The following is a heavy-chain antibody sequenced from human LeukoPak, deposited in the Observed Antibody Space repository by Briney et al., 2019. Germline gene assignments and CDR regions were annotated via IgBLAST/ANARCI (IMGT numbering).Heavy chain of an antibody. CDR3: ARGGVAAKYYFDS. D-gene: IGHD3-10*01. CDR2: IYYSGTT. Sequence: PSETLSLTCTVSGGSISPLYWSWIRQPPGKGLEFIGYIYYSGTTNYNPSLKRRVTLSVDTSKNQFSLKLSSVTAADTAVYYCARGGVAAKYYFDSWGQGTLVTVSS. J-gene: IGHJ4*02. CDR1: GGSISPLY. V-gene: IGHV4-59*11.